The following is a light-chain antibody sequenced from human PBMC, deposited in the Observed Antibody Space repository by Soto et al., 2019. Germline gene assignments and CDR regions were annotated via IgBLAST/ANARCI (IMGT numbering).Light chain of an antibody. Sequence: DMQLTQSPSFLSASVGDRVTITSRASQGIDSYLAWYQQKPGKAPKLLIYPASTLEGGVPSRFSGSGSGTEFTLTISTLQPEDFATYYCQQLHTYPFTFGGGTKVEIQ. J-gene: IGKJ4*01. CDR1: QGIDSY. V-gene: IGKV1-9*01. CDR3: QQLHTYPFT. CDR2: PAS.